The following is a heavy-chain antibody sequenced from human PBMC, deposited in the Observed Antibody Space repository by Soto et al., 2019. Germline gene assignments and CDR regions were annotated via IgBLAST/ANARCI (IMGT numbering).Heavy chain of an antibody. J-gene: IGHJ4*02. CDR2: TYYKSKWYY. CDR1: GDSVSSNTAA. D-gene: IGHD5-12*01. CDR3: ERESGSGNELDAFDY. V-gene: IGHV6-1*01. Sequence: QVQLQQSGPGLVNPSQTLSLTCAISGDSVSSNTAAWHWIRQSPSRGLEWLGRTYYKSKWYYNYAVSVKSRINVNPDTSKNQFSLQLNSVTPEDTAVYYCERESGSGNELDAFDYWGQGTLVTVSS.